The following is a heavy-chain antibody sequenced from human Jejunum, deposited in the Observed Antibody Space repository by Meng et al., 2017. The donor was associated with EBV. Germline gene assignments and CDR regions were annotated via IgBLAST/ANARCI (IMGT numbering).Heavy chain of an antibody. D-gene: IGHD3-10*01. J-gene: IGHJ4*02. V-gene: IGHV4-59*01. CDR3: ARGRGTAREFDI. CDR1: GASSSDYS. CDR2: VFNRGSS. Sequence: QVRREETGPGLVKPSGPPSLTFTVSGASSSDYSWSLIRQSPGEGLEWIGFVFNRGSSHYNPSLRSRVAMSLDTSRNKFSLKLNSVTAADTAVYYCARGRGTAREFDIWGQGTLVTVSS.